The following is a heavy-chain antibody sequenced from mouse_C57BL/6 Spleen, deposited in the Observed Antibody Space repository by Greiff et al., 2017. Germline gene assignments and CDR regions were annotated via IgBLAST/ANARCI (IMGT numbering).Heavy chain of an antibody. V-gene: IGHV1-55*01. CDR1: GYTFTSYW. CDR2: IYPGSGST. Sequence: QVQLQQPGAELVKPGASVKMSCKASGYTFTSYWITWVKQRPGQGLEWIGDIYPGSGSTNYNEKFKSTATLTVDTSSSTAYMQLSSLTSEDSAVYYCARGDGYEAWFAYWGQGTLVTVSA. CDR3: ARGDGYEAWFAY. D-gene: IGHD2-2*01. J-gene: IGHJ3*01.